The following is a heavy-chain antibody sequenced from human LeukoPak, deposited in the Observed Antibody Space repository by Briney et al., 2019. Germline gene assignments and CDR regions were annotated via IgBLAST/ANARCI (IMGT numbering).Heavy chain of an antibody. V-gene: IGHV4-61*02. Sequence: SETLSLTCTVSGGSISSGSYYWSWIRQPAGKGLEWIGRIYTSGSTNYNPSLKSRVTISVDTSKNQFSLKLSSVTAADTAVYYCAREGRPYSSSWFFAYWGQGTLVTVSS. CDR2: IYTSGST. CDR3: AREGRPYSSSWFFAY. CDR1: GGSISSGSYY. J-gene: IGHJ4*02. D-gene: IGHD6-13*01.